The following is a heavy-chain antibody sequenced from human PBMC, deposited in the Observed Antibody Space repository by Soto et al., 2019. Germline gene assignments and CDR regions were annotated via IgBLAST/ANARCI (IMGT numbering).Heavy chain of an antibody. CDR2: IIPIFGTA. CDR1: GGTFSSYA. D-gene: IGHD2-8*02. J-gene: IGHJ6*02. V-gene: IGHV1-69*13. Sequence: SVKVSCKASGGTFSSYAISWVRQAPGQGLEWMGGIIPIFGTANYAQKFQGRVTITADESTSTVYMELSSLRSEDTAVYYCARGRTGTHYYYGMDVWGQGTTVTVSS. CDR3: ARGRTGTHYYYGMDV.